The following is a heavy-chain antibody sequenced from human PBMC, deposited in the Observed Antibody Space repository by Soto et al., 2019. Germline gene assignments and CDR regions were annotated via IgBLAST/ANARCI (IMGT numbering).Heavy chain of an antibody. J-gene: IGHJ4*02. CDR3: AGRWCRGGNCYSDY. D-gene: IGHD1-20*01. CDR2: IHPRGSET. V-gene: IGHV5-51*01. CDR1: GYTFTNAW. Sequence: GESLKISCLVSGYTFTNAWVAWVRQVSGKGLEWLAMIHPRGSETVYSPPFQGQVTLSVDTSINTAYLQSTLLEAPDNAFHYCAGRWCRGGNCYSDYWGQGTLVTVSP.